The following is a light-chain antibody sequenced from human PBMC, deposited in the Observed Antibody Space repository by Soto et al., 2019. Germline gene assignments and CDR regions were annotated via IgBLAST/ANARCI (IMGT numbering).Light chain of an antibody. CDR2: DAS. CDR3: QQYGVSPRT. J-gene: IGKJ1*01. Sequence: EIVLTQSPATLSLPPGERATLSCRASQSVSSYLAWYQQKPSQAPRLLIYDASNRATGIPARFSGSGSGTDFSLTISRLEPEDFAVYYCQQYGVSPRTFGQGTKVDIK. CDR1: QSVSSY. V-gene: IGKV3-11*01.